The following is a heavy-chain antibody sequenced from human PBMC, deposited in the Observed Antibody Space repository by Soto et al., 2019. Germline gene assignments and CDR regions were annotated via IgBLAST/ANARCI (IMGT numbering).Heavy chain of an antibody. CDR2: INPSAGST. Sequence: GASVKVSCKASGYTFTSYYIHWARQAPGQGLEWVGIINPSAGSTSYAQNFQGRVTMTRDTSTSTVYMELSSLRSEDTAVYYCARVPLYSGSSGYYYDHYYGMHVWGQGTKVTVYS. D-gene: IGHD3-22*01. CDR1: GYTFTSYY. CDR3: ARVPLYSGSSGYYYDHYYGMHV. J-gene: IGHJ6*02. V-gene: IGHV1-46*01.